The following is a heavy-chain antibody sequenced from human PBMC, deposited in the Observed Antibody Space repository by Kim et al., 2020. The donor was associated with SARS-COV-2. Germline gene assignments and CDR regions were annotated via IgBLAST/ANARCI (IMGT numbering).Heavy chain of an antibody. V-gene: IGHV3-64D*06. CDR3: VKSFIGRGDPTGDY. Sequence: GGSLRLSCSASGFTFSSYAMHWVRQAPGKGLEYVSAISSNGGSTYYADSVKGRFTISRDNSKSTLYLQMSSLRAEDTAVYYCVKSFIGRGDPTGDYWGQGTLVTVSS. J-gene: IGHJ4*02. CDR1: GFTFSSYA. CDR2: ISSNGGST. D-gene: IGHD3-10*01.